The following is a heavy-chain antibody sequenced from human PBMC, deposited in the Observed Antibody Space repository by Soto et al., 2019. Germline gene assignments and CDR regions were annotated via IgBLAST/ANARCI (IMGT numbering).Heavy chain of an antibody. CDR3: AHSPIPNWGSRGAFDY. CDR2: IYWDDDK. CDR1: GFSLSTSGVG. D-gene: IGHD7-27*01. J-gene: IGHJ4*02. V-gene: IGHV2-5*02. Sequence: QITLKESGPTLVKPTQTLTLTCTFSGFSLSTSGVGVGWIRQPPGKALEWLALIYWDDDKRYSPSLKSRLTSTKDTSKNQVVLTMTNMDPVDTATYYCAHSPIPNWGSRGAFDYWGQGTLVTVSS.